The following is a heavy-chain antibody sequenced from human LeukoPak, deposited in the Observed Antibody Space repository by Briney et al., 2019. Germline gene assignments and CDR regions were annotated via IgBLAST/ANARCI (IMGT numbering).Heavy chain of an antibody. CDR1: SDSISTYY. J-gene: IGHJ4*02. CDR3: ASTTYHYDSSGYYFLDY. D-gene: IGHD3-22*01. Sequence: SETLSLTCTVSSDSISTYYWSWIRQPAGKGLEWIGRIYTSGSTNYNPSLKNRVTMSVDTSKNQFSLKLSSVTAADTAVYYCASTTYHYDSSGYYFLDYWGQGTLVTVSS. CDR2: IYTSGST. V-gene: IGHV4-4*07.